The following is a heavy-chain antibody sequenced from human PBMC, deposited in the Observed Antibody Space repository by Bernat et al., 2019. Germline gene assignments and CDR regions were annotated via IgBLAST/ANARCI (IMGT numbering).Heavy chain of an antibody. Sequence: QVQLVQSGAEVKKPGSSVKVSCKASGGTFSSYATIWVRQAPGQGLAGMGGIIPTFGRANYEQKLQGRVTITADKTTSTGDMELSSLRTEGTAVEYWSRVSGPRTLPNYYCIDFWGEGTTVTVSS. D-gene: IGHD1-7*01. CDR3: SRVSGPRTLPNYYCIDF. J-gene: IGHJ6*03. V-gene: IGHV1-69*06. CDR1: GGTFSSYA. CDR2: IIPTFGRA.